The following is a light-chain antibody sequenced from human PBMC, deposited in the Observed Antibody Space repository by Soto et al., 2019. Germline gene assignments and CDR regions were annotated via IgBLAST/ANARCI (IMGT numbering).Light chain of an antibody. CDR3: QQYGSSRWT. Sequence: EIVWTQSPGTVSLSLGERATLSCRASQSVSSSYLAWYQQNRGQAPRLLIYGASSRAPGIPDRFGGSGSGTDFTLTISRLEPEDFAVYYCQQYGSSRWTFGQGTKVDIK. J-gene: IGKJ1*01. V-gene: IGKV3-20*01. CDR1: QSVSSSY. CDR2: GAS.